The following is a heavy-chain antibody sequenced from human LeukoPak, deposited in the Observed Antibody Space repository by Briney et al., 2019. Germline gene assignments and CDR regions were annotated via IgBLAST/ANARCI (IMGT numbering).Heavy chain of an antibody. J-gene: IGHJ4*02. CDR3: ARKGLGDY. CDR2: IKQDGSAI. V-gene: IGHV3-7*01. CDR1: GFPFSSHW. D-gene: IGHD3/OR15-3a*01. Sequence: GGSLRLSCAASGFPFSSHWMSWVRQAPGKGLEWLANIKQDGSAIYYLDSVKGRFTISRDNAKNSLYLQMNSLRVDDTAVYYCARKGLGDYWGQGTLVTVSS.